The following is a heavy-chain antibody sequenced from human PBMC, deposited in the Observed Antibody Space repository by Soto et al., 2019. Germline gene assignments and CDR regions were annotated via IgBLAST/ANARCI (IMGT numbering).Heavy chain of an antibody. J-gene: IGHJ4*02. D-gene: IGHD5-18*01. V-gene: IGHV4-30-4*01. CDR1: GGSISSGDYY. CDR3: AREEYSYGTPVYY. Sequence: PSETLSLTCTVSGGSISSGDYYWIWIRQPPGKGLEWIGYIYYSGSTYYNPSLKSRVTISVDTSKNQSSLKLSSVTAADTAVYYCAREEYSYGTPVYYWGQGTLVTVSS. CDR2: IYYSGST.